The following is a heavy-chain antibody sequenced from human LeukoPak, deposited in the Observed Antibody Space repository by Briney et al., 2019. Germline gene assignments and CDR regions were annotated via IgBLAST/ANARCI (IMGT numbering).Heavy chain of an antibody. D-gene: IGHD2-2*01. CDR2: ISAYNGNT. CDR1: GYTFTSYG. J-gene: IGHJ5*02. CDR3: ARAVVVPAADQVNWFDP. V-gene: IGHV1-18*04. Sequence: ASVKVSCKPSGYTFTSYGISWVPQAPGHGLEWMGWISAYNGNTNYAQKLQGRVTMTTDTSTSTAYMELRSLRSDDTAVYYCARAVVVPAADQVNWFDPWGQGTLVTVSS.